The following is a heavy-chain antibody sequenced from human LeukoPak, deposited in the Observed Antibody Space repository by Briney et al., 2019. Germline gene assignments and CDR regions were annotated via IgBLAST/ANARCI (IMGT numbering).Heavy chain of an antibody. CDR3: ARVNINNWHSCDY. CDR1: GGSISSNSW. Sequence: LSETLSLTCAVSGGSISSNSWWGWVRQPPGKGLEWIGEIYHSGSPNYNPSLKSRVTISVDKSRNHFSLNLSSVTAADTAVYYCARVNINNWHSCDYWGQGTLVTVSS. CDR2: IYHSGSP. V-gene: IGHV4-4*02. D-gene: IGHD1-1*01. J-gene: IGHJ4*02.